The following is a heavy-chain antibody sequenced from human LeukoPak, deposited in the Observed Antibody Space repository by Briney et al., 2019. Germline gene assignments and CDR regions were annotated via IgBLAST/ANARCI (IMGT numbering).Heavy chain of an antibody. D-gene: IGHD4-17*01. CDR2: IYPGDSDT. Sequence: GESLKISCKGSGYSFTSYWIGWVRQMPGKGLEWMGIIYPGDSDTRYSPSFQGQVTISADKSISTAYLQWSSLKASDTAMYYCARHFHLYGGNSVPSWFDPWGQGTLVTVSS. V-gene: IGHV5-51*01. CDR3: ARHFHLYGGNSVPSWFDP. J-gene: IGHJ5*02. CDR1: GYSFTSYW.